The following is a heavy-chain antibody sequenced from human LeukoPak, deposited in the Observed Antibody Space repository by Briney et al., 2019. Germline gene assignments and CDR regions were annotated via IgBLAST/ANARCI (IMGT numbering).Heavy chain of an antibody. CDR3: ATSGLSRFGF. CDR1: GFTFSNYA. J-gene: IGHJ4*02. CDR2: FSGGGGST. Sequence: GGSLRLSCAASGFTFSNYAMSWVRQAPGKGLEWVSAFSGGGGSTYYADSVKGRFTISRDNPKNTLYLQMNSLRAEDTAVYFCATSGLSRFGFWGQGTLVTVSS. D-gene: IGHD2/OR15-2a*01. V-gene: IGHV3-23*01.